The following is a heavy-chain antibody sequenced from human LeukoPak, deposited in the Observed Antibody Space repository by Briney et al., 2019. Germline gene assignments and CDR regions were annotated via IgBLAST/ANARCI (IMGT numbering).Heavy chain of an antibody. CDR1: GGSISSYY. CDR2: IYYSGST. Sequence: PSETLSLTCTVSGGSISSYYWSWIRQPPGKGLEWIGYIYYSGSTHYNPSLKSRVTISVDTSKNQFSLKLSSVTAADTAVYYCASSLYSSLIDYWGQGTLVTVSS. J-gene: IGHJ4*02. CDR3: ASSLYSSLIDY. V-gene: IGHV4-59*01. D-gene: IGHD6-6*01.